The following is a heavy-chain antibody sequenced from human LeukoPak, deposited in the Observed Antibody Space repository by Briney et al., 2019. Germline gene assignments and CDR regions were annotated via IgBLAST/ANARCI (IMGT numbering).Heavy chain of an antibody. D-gene: IGHD3-16*02. CDR2: ISGGGVTT. J-gene: IGHJ6*02. CDR1: GFTSIAYA. Sequence: PGGSLRLSCVGSGFTSIAYALTWARQAPGKGLEWVSGISGGGVTTYYADSVKGRFTISRDNSKNTLYLQMNSLRADDTAIYYCARNQQLGGYSYYYYGMDVWGQGTTVTVSS. CDR3: ARNQQLGGYSYYYYGMDV. V-gene: IGHV3-23*01.